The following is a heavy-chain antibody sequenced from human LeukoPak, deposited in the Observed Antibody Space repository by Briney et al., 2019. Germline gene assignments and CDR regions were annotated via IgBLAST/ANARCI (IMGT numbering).Heavy chain of an antibody. J-gene: IGHJ4*02. V-gene: IGHV3-23*01. Sequence: GGSLTLSCEASGFPFSRYGMSWVRQAPGEGLERVSAIRGSGGRTYYADTVKGRFTISRDNSKNTLYLQMNSLRTEDTAVCYCAREGPLTTYLDYWGQGTLVTVSS. CDR1: GFPFSRYG. D-gene: IGHD4-11*01. CDR2: IRGSGGRT. CDR3: AREGPLTTYLDY.